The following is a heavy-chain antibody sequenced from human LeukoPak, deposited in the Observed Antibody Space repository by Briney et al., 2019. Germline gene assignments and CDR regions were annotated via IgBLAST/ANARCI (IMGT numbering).Heavy chain of an antibody. CDR3: ARGEREYEWLSYKNFDY. CDR2: VSAYNGNT. CDR1: GYTFTIYG. Sequence: GASVTVSCKASGYTFTIYGISWVRQAPGQGVEWMGWVSAYNGNTNYAQKLQGRVTMTTDTSTSTAYMELRSLRSDDTAVYYCARGEREYEWLSYKNFDYWGQGTLVTVSS. J-gene: IGHJ4*02. V-gene: IGHV1-18*01. D-gene: IGHD2-8*01.